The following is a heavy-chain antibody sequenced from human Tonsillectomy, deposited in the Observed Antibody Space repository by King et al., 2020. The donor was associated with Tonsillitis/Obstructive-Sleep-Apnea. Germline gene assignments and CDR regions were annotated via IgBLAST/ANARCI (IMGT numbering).Heavy chain of an antibody. V-gene: IGHV3-23*04. CDR3: AGSVDVVVVISIGDAFDI. Sequence: VQLVESGGGLVQPGGSLRLSCAASGFTINNYVMTWVRQAPGKWLDWFSALSGSVGITYYADSVKVRCTITRDNSKNTLSLQMNSLRDEDTAVYYCAGSVDVVVVISIGDAFDIWGQGTMVTVSS. CDR2: LSGSVGIT. CDR1: GFTINNYV. D-gene: IGHD2-21*01. J-gene: IGHJ3*02.